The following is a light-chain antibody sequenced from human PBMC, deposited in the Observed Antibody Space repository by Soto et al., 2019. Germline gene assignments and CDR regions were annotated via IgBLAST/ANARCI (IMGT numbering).Light chain of an antibody. CDR2: GAS. CDR1: QSVSSSY. CDR3: QHFGGTTFT. V-gene: IGKV3-20*01. J-gene: IGKJ5*01. Sequence: EIVLTQSPGTLPLSPGEGATLSCRASQSVSSSYIAWYQQRPGQTPSLLIYGASTGATGIPDRFSGSGSGTHFTLTISRLEPGDFAVYYCQHFGGTTFTFGQGTRLEIK.